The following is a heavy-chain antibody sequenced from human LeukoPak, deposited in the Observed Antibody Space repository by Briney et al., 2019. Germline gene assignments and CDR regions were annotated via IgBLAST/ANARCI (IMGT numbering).Heavy chain of an antibody. J-gene: IGHJ6*03. Sequence: PSQTLSLTCTVSGGSISSGSYYWSWIRQPAGKGLEWIGRVYTTRSTNYNPSLKSRVTISVDTSKNQFSLKLSSETAADTAVYYCARDHPGKQTYDFWTGPLNYYMDVWGKGTTVTVSS. CDR3: ARDHPGKQTYDFWTGPLNYYMDV. CDR1: GGSISSGSYY. D-gene: IGHD3-3*01. CDR2: VYTTRST. V-gene: IGHV4-61*02.